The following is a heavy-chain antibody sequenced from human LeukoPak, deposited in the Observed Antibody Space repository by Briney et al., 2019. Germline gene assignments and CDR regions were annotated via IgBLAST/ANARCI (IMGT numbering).Heavy chain of an antibody. D-gene: IGHD6-13*01. CDR2: INPNSGGT. CDR1: GYTFTGYY. CDR3: ARGGDSSSWFTSPDY. J-gene: IGHJ4*02. V-gene: IGHV1-2*02. Sequence: GASVKVSCKASGYTFTGYYMHWVRQAPGQGLEWMAWINPNSGGTNYAQKFQGRVTMTRDTSISTAYMELSRLRSDDTAVYYCARGGDSSSWFTSPDYWGQGTLVTVSS.